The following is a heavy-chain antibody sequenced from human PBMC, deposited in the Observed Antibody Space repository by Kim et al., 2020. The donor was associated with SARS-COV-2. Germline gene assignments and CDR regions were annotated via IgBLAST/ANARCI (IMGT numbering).Heavy chain of an antibody. CDR3: ARVPSPGYYYYYMGV. CDR1: GDTFSSYA. J-gene: IGHJ6*03. V-gene: IGHV1-69*04. Sequence: SVKVSCKASGDTFSSYAISWVRQAPGQGLEWMGRIIPIRGIANYAQKFQGRVTMTADNSTNTAYMELSSLRSEDTAVYYCARVPSPGYYYYYMGVWGIG. D-gene: IGHD7-27*01. CDR2: IIPIRGIA.